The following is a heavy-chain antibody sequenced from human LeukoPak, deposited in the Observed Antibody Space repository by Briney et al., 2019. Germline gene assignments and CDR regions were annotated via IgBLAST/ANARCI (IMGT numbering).Heavy chain of an antibody. J-gene: IGHJ4*02. CDR3: AKGGLGRSGGSCSFDY. Sequence: SLRLSCAASGFTFDDYAMHWVRHAPGRGLEWVSGIRWISDSIGYADSVEGRFTISRDNANKSLYLQMNSLRAEDTALYYCAKGGLGRSGGSCSFDYWGQGTLVTVSS. V-gene: IGHV3-9*01. CDR1: GFTFDDYA. D-gene: IGHD2-15*01. CDR2: IRWISDSI.